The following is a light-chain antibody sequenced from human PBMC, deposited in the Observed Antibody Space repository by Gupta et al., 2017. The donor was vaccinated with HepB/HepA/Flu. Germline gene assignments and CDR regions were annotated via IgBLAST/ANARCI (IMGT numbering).Light chain of an antibody. CDR2: GAS. J-gene: IGKJ1*01. CDR3: QHNNNWPSRT. Sequence: EIVMTQSPATLSVSPGERATLSCRASQSVSSNLAWYQQKPGQAPRLLIYGASTRATGIPARFSGSGSGKEFTLTISSRQSEDFAVYYCQHNNNWPSRTFGQGTKVEIK. CDR1: QSVSSN. V-gene: IGKV3-15*01.